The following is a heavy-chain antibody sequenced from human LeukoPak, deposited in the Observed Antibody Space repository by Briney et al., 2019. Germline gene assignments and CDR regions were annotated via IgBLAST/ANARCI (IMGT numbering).Heavy chain of an antibody. CDR1: GYIFTSYY. J-gene: IGHJ6*02. V-gene: IGHV1-46*01. CDR3: ARDPAHFVELVHHYGMDV. CDR2: INPSGGST. Sequence: GASVKVSCKASGYIFTSYYMHWVRQAPGQGLEWMGIINPSGGSTSDAQQFQGRVTMTRDTSTSTVYMELSSLRSEDTAVYYCARDPAHFVELVHHYGMDVWGQGTTVTVSS. D-gene: IGHD6-6*01.